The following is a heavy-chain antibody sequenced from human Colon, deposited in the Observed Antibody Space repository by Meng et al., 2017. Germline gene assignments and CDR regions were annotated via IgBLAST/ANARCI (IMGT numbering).Heavy chain of an antibody. CDR2: IYTADGNR. CDR3: ARDERGGPYYFDY. V-gene: IGHV1-3*04. CDR1: GYSFTSYG. J-gene: IGHJ4*02. Sequence: QVHLVPSGAELKKPGASVNVSRQASGYSFTSYGMHWLRQAPGQRPEWMGWIYTADGNRRYSQRFQDRLTITSDTLARTVYMELSSLRSEDTAVYFCARDERGGPYYFDYWGQGTLVTVSS.